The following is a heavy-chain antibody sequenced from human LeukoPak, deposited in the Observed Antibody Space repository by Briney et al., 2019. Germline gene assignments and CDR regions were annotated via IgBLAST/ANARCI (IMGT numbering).Heavy chain of an antibody. J-gene: IGHJ4*02. D-gene: IGHD3-10*01. CDR2: INPNSGGT. CDR3: ARDSRVLWFGELLVEWYFDY. V-gene: IGHV1-2*06. Sequence: ASVKVSSKASGYTFTGYYMHWVRQAPGQGLEWMGRINPNSGGTNYAQKFQGRVTMTRDTSISTAYMELSRLGSDDTAVYYCARDSRVLWFGELLVEWYFDYWGQGTLVTVSS. CDR1: GYTFTGYY.